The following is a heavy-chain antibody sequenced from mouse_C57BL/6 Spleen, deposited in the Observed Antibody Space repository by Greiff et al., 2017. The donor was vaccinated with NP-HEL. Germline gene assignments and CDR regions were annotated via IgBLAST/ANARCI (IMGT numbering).Heavy chain of an antibody. V-gene: IGHV2-2*01. Sequence: VQLQESGPGLVQPSQSLSITCTVSGFSLTSYGVHWVRQSPGKGLEWLGVIWSGGSTDYNAAFISRLSISKDNSKSQVFFKMNSLQADDTAIYYCARNRNYGSREAWFAYWGQGTLVTVSA. CDR3: ARNRNYGSREAWFAY. J-gene: IGHJ3*01. CDR1: GFSLTSYG. D-gene: IGHD1-1*01. CDR2: IWSGGST.